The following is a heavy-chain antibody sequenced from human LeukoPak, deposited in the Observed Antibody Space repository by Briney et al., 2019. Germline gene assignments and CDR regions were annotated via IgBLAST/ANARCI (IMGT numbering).Heavy chain of an antibody. CDR1: GYTFTGYY. CDR2: INPNSGGT. CDR3: VRDSGRAAANR. J-gene: IGHJ4*02. Sequence: ASVKVFCKASGYTFTGYYIHWVRLAPGQGLEWMGRINPNSGGTDFAQKFQGSVTLTRDTSITTAYMDLSQLTSDDTAVYYCVRDSGRAAANRWGQGTLVTVSS. D-gene: IGHD6-13*01. V-gene: IGHV1-2*06.